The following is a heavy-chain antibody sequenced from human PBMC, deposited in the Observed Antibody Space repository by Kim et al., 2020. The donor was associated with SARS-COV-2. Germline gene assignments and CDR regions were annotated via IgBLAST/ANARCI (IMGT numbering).Heavy chain of an antibody. CDR1: GFTFSSYD. J-gene: IGHJ6*02. Sequence: GGSLRLSCAASGFTFSSYDMHWARQPAGKGLEWVSDIDTSGESYYPGSAKGRFTITRENAKNSAYFQLHSLRAGDKAATYCVTGAVTGSYGMDDWGLGTT. D-gene: IGHD6-19*01. CDR3: VTGAVTGSYGMDD. V-gene: IGHV3-13*04. CDR2: IDTSGES.